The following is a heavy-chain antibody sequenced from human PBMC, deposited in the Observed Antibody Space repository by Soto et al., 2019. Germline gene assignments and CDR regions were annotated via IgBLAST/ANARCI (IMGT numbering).Heavy chain of an antibody. D-gene: IGHD6-19*01. CDR3: ARDGGSSGWFDY. V-gene: IGHV4-4*02. J-gene: IGHJ4*02. CDR2: IYQSGTT. Sequence: QVKLQESDPGLVKPSGTLSLTCAVSGGSISSSNWWSWVRQPPGKGLEWIGEIYQSGTTNYNPSLKSRITISMDLSKNQFSLNLSSVTAADTAVYYCARDGGSSGWFDYWGQGTLVTVSS. CDR1: GGSISSSNW.